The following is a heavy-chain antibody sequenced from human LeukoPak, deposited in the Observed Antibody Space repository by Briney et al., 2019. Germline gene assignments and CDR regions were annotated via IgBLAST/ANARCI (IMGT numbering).Heavy chain of an antibody. Sequence: SGGSLRLSCAASGFTFSSYAMHWVRQAPGKGLEWISYISPASNTIYYADSVKGRFTISRDNAKNSVFLQMSSLRDEDTAVYYCARDRPNILGLDPWGQGTLVTVSS. CDR1: GFTFSSYA. V-gene: IGHV3-48*02. CDR2: ISPASNTI. D-gene: IGHD2/OR15-2a*01. CDR3: ARDRPNILGLDP. J-gene: IGHJ5*02.